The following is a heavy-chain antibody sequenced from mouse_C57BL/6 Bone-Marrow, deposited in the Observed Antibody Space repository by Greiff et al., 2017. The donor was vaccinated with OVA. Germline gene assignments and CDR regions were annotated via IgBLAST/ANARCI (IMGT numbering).Heavy chain of an antibody. CDR3: ARSSSGYWFAY. CDR2: IYPYNGVS. J-gene: IGHJ3*01. Sequence: EVKLMESGPELVKPGASVKISCKASGYSFTGYYMHWVKQSHGNILDWIGYIYPYNGVSSYNQKLKGKATLTVDKSSSTAYMELRSLTSEDSAVYYCARSSSGYWFAYWGQGTLVTVSA. V-gene: IGHV1-31*01. CDR1: GYSFTGYY. D-gene: IGHD3-2*02.